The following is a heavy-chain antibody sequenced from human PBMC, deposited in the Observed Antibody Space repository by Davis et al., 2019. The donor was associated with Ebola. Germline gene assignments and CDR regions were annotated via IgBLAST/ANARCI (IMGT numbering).Heavy chain of an antibody. CDR2: IYYSGIT. Sequence: GSLRLSCSVSGGSVGSDYWGWIRQPPRKGLEWIGSIYYSGITYYNPSLKSRVTISVDTSKNQFSLKVSSVTAADTAVYYCARGALIAAAGTGKDFDYWGQGTLVTVSS. CDR3: ARGALIAAAGTGKDFDY. J-gene: IGHJ4*02. D-gene: IGHD6-13*01. V-gene: IGHV4-39*01. CDR1: GGSVGSDY.